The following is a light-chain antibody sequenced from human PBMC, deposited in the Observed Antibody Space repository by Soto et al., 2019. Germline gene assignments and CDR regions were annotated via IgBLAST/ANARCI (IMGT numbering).Light chain of an antibody. CDR3: CPYEGSYTFV. Sequence: QSALTQPRSVSRSPGQSVTISYTGTSSDVGVYNYVSWYQQHPGKAPKLMIYDVTKRPSGVPDRFSGSKSANTASLTISGLQAEDEADYYCCPYEGSYTFVSGSGTKVTV. CDR1: SSDVGVYNY. V-gene: IGLV2-11*01. CDR2: DVT. J-gene: IGLJ1*01.